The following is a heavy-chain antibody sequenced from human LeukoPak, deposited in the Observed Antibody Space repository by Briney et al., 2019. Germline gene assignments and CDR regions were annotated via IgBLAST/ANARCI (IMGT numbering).Heavy chain of an antibody. CDR2: INPNSGGT. CDR1: GYTFTGYY. J-gene: IGHJ6*03. Sequence: ASVKVSCKAPGYTFTGYYMHWVRQAPGQGLEWMGRINPNSGGTNYAQKFQGRVTMTRDTSISTAYMELSRLRSDDTAVYYCARAGVYRAARGYYYMDVWGKGTTVTVSS. D-gene: IGHD6-6*01. V-gene: IGHV1-2*06. CDR3: ARAGVYRAARGYYYMDV.